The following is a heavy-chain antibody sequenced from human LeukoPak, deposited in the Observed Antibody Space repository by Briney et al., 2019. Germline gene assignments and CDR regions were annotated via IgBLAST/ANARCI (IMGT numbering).Heavy chain of an antibody. CDR1: NGSMNSGGYY. J-gene: IGHJ5*02. CDR2: IYYFGNT. D-gene: IGHD3-3*01. V-gene: IGHV4-31*03. Sequence: PSETLSLTCTVSNGSMNSGGYYWSWIRQHPGKGLEWIGSIYYFGNTYYNPSLKSRVIISVDTSKNQFSLKLSSVTAADTAVYYCARVGSGRGENWFDPWGQGTLVTVSS. CDR3: ARVGSGRGENWFDP.